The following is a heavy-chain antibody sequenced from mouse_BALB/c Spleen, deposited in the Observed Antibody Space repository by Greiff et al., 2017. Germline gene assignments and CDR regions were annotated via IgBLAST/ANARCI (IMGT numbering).Heavy chain of an antibody. CDR2: IYPGNGDT. D-gene: IGHD2-4*01. CDR1: GYTFTSYN. V-gene: IGHV1-12*01. Sequence: QVQLQQPGAELVKPGASVKMSCKASGYTFTSYNMHWVKQTPGQGLEWIGAIYPGNGDTSYNQKFKGKATLTADKSSSTAYMQLSSLTSEDSAVYYCARYDYDYDYFDYWGQGTTLTVSS. CDR3: ARYDYDYDYFDY. J-gene: IGHJ2*01.